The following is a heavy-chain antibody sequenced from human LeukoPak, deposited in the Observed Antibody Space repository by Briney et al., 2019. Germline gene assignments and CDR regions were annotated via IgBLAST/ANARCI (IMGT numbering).Heavy chain of an antibody. CDR2: IYPGDSDT. Sequence: GESLKISFKGSGYRFTSYWIGWGRPRPGKGLEWMGIIYPGDSDTRYSPSFQGQVTISADKSISTAYLQWSSLKASDTAMYYCARQPYYDILTVVDPWGQGTLVTVSS. V-gene: IGHV5-51*01. CDR3: ARQPYYDILTVVDP. CDR1: GYRFTSYW. J-gene: IGHJ5*02. D-gene: IGHD3-9*01.